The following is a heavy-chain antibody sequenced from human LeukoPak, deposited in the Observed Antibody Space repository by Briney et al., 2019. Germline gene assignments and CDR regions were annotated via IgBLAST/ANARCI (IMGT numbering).Heavy chain of an antibody. Sequence: SETLSLTCAVYGGSFSGYYWSWIRQPPGKGLEWIGEINHSGSTNYNPSLKSRVTISVDTSKNQFSLKLSSVTAADTAVYYCAKPPLGTPRPIQAGRDWFDPWGQGTLVTVSS. CDR3: AKPPLGTPRPIQAGRDWFDP. V-gene: IGHV4-34*01. CDR2: INHSGST. CDR1: GGSFSGYY. D-gene: IGHD3-16*01. J-gene: IGHJ5*02.